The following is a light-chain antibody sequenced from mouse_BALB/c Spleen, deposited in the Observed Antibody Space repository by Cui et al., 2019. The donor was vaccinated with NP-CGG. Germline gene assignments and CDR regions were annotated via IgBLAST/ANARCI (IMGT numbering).Light chain of an antibody. CDR3: ALWYSNHWV. CDR2: GTN. V-gene: IGLV1*01. Sequence: QAVVTQESALTTSPGETVTLTCRSSTGAVTTINYANWVQEKPDHLFTGLIGGTNNRAPGVPARFSGSLIGDKAALTITRAQTDDEAIYFCALWYSNHWVFGGGTKLTVL. CDR1: TGAVTTINY. J-gene: IGLJ1*01.